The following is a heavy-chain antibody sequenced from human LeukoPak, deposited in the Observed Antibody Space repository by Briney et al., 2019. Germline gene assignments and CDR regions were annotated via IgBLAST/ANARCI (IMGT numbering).Heavy chain of an antibody. J-gene: IGHJ4*02. CDR3: AKDAMATITGTHFDY. D-gene: IGHD5-24*01. CDR2: ISWNSGST. Sequence: PGGSLRLSCAASGFIFDDYAMHWVRQAPGKGLEWVSGISWNSGSTGYADSVKGRFTISRDNAKNSLYLQMNSLRAEDMALYYCAKDAMATITGTHFDYWGQGTLVTVSS. CDR1: GFIFDDYA. V-gene: IGHV3-9*03.